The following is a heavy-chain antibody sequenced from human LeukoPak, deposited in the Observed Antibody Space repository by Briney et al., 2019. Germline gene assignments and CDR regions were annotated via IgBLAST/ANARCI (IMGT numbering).Heavy chain of an antibody. J-gene: IGHJ4*02. Sequence: GGSLRLSCAASGFTFSSYSMNWVRQAPGKGLEWVSSISSSSSYIYYADSVKGRFTISRDNAKNSLYLQMNSLRAEDTAAYYCARDPPQYSSSPYWGQGTLVTVSS. V-gene: IGHV3-21*01. CDR3: ARDPPQYSSSPY. D-gene: IGHD6-13*01. CDR2: ISSSSSYI. CDR1: GFTFSSYS.